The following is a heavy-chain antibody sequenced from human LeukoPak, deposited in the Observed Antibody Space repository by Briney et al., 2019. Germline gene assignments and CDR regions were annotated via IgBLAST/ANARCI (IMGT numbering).Heavy chain of an antibody. D-gene: IGHD2-2*01. CDR3: AREYCSSTSCYQEDWFDP. V-gene: IGHV4-38-2*02. CDR2: MYHTGSA. J-gene: IGHJ5*02. CDR1: GYSIRSDYY. Sequence: SETLSLTCTVSGYSIRSDYYWGWIRQSPGKGLEWIGSMYHTGSAYYNPSLKSRVTISLDTSKNRFSLKLSSVTAADTAVYYCAREYCSSTSCYQEDWFDPWGQGTLVTVSS.